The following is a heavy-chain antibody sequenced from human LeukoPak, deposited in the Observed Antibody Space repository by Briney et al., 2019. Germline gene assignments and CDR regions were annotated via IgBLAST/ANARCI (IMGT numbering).Heavy chain of an antibody. J-gene: IGHJ5*02. V-gene: IGHV5-51*01. CDR2: IYPGDSDT. CDR1: GYSFTSYW. CDR3: ARHEIQYEALNWFDP. D-gene: IGHD2-2*01. Sequence: GESLKISCKGSGYSFTSYWIGWVRQMPGKGLEWMGIIYPGDSDTRYSPSFQGQVTISADKSISTAYLQWSSLKASDTVMYYCARHEIQYEALNWFDPWGQGTLVTVSS.